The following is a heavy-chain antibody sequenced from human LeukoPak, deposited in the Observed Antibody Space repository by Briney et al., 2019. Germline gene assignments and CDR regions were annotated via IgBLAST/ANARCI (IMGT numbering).Heavy chain of an antibody. CDR3: ARISVPGSL. J-gene: IGHJ3*01. V-gene: IGHV3-48*01. CDR2: ISSSSSTI. CDR1: GFTFSSYS. D-gene: IGHD5/OR15-5a*01. Sequence: PGGSLRLSCAASGFTFSSYSMNWVRQAPGKGLEWVSYISSSSSTIYYADSVKGRFTISRDNAKNSLYVQMNSLRAEDTAVYYCARISVPGSLWGQGTMVTVSS.